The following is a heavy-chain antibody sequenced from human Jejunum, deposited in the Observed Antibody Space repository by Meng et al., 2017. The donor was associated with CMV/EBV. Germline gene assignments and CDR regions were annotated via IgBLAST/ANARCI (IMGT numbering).Heavy chain of an antibody. Sequence: WVRDVAVTGSEWVASLRQDEGAKYCGDSVKGRFSIPRANAKNEVYLPMHSLRVEDTAVYYCVSSRWGIVGWVIGGRAYFDHWGQGTLVTVSS. J-gene: IGHJ4*02. CDR3: VSSRWGIVGWVIGGRAYFDH. D-gene: IGHD2-21*01. CDR2: LRQDEGAK. V-gene: IGHV3-7*01.